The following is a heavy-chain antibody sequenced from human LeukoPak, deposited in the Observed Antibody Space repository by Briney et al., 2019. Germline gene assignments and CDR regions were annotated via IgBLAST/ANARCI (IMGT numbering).Heavy chain of an antibody. D-gene: IGHD2-21*02. CDR1: GFTFSSYG. CDR3: AKRGSCGGDCYSGPPDY. J-gene: IGHJ4*02. Sequence: GGSLRLSCAASGFTFSSYGMHWVRQAPGKGLEGVSVISYDGSSKDYADSVKGRFTISRDNTKNTLYLQMNSLRAEDTAVYYCAKRGSCGGDCYSGPPDYWGQGTLVTVSS. V-gene: IGHV3-30*18. CDR2: ISYDGSSK.